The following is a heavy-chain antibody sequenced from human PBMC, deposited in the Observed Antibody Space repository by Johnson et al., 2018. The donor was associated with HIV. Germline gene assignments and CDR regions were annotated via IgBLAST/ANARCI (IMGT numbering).Heavy chain of an antibody. CDR3: ARDRKWVAARSGDAFDI. CDR2: VSYDGSSK. CDR1: GFSFGDYG. V-gene: IGHV3-30-3*01. J-gene: IGHJ3*02. D-gene: IGHD6-6*01. Sequence: VQLVESGGGVVQPGKSLRLSCTASGFSFGDYGMSWVRQAPGKGLAWVACVSYDGSSKYYADSVKGRFTISRDNSKNTLYLQMNSLRAEDTAVYYCARDRKWVAARSGDAFDIWGQGTMVTVSS.